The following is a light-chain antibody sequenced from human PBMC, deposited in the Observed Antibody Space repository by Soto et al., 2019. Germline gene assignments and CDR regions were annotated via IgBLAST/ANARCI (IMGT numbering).Light chain of an antibody. Sequence: EIVMTQSPATLAVSHGERACLSCRASQSVSSNLAWYQQKHGQAPRILIYGASTRDTGIPARFSGSGSGTEFTLTISRLQSEDFEVYYCQQYNNWPRTFGQGTKVDI. CDR2: GAS. V-gene: IGKV3-15*01. CDR3: QQYNNWPRT. J-gene: IGKJ1*01. CDR1: QSVSSN.